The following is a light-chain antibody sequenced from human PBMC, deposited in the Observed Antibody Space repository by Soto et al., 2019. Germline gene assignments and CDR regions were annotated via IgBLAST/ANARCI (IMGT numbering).Light chain of an antibody. J-gene: IGKJ1*01. Sequence: EIVMTQSPATLSVSPGERATLSCRASQSVSINLAWYQQKPGQAPRLLIYGASTRAAGVPDRFSGSGSGTEFTLTISRLEPEDFTVYYCHHYETFGQGTKVDIK. V-gene: IGKV3D-15*01. CDR3: HHYET. CDR1: QSVSIN. CDR2: GAS.